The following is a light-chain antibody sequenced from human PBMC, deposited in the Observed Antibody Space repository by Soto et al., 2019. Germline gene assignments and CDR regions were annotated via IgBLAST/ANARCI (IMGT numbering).Light chain of an antibody. V-gene: IGLV2-14*01. CDR2: DVS. Sequence: QSALTQPASVSGSPGQSITISCTGTSSDVGGYNYVSGYQQHPGKAPKLMIYDVSNRPSGVSNRFSGSKSGNTASLTISGLQAEDEADYYCSSYTSSILFGGGTKVTVL. J-gene: IGLJ2*01. CDR1: SSDVGGYNY. CDR3: SSYTSSIL.